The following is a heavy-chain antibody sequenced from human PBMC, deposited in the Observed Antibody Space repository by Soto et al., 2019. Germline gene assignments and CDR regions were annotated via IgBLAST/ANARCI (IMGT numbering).Heavy chain of an antibody. CDR2: ISGSGGST. J-gene: IGHJ6*03. CDR1: RFTLSSYT. D-gene: IGHD3-3*01. V-gene: IGHV3-23*01. CDR3: AKFPYYDFWSGLNYYYYYYMDV. Sequence: AGSMGLSCAASRFTLSSYTMSWVRQTPGKGLEWVSAISGSGGSTYYADSVKGRFTISRDNSKNTLYLQMNSLRAEDTAVYYCAKFPYYDFWSGLNYYYYYYMDVWGQGTTVTVSS.